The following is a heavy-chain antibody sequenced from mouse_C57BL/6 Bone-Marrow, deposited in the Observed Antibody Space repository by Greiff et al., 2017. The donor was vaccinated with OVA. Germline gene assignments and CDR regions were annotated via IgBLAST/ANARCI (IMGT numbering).Heavy chain of an antibody. Sequence: QVQLQQPGAELVMPGASVELSCKASGYTFTSYWMHWVKQRPGQGLEWIGEIDPSDSYTNYNQKFKGKSTLTVDKSSSTAYMQLSSLTSEDSAVYYCARSRSSGSSYYFDYWGQGTTLTVSS. V-gene: IGHV1-69*01. CDR1: GYTFTSYW. CDR2: IDPSDSYT. D-gene: IGHD3-2*02. CDR3: ARSRSSGSSYYFDY. J-gene: IGHJ2*01.